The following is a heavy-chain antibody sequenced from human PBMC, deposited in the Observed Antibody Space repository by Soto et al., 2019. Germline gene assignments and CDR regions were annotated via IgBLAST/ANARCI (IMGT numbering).Heavy chain of an antibody. V-gene: IGHV6-1*01. J-gene: IGHJ3*02. Sequence: SQTPTLTCAISGESVSSNSAAWNWIRTYPSRGLEWLGRTYYRSKWYNDYAVSVKSRITINPDTSKNQFSLQLNSVAPEDTAVYYCARDPPGTDAFDIWGQGTMVPVSS. CDR2: TYYRSKWYN. CDR1: GESVSSNSAA. CDR3: ARDPPGTDAFDI.